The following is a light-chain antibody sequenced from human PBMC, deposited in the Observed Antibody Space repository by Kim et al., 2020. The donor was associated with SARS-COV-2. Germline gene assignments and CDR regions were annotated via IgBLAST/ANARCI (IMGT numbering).Light chain of an antibody. CDR1: SSDIADSIY. Sequence: QSVLTQPASVSGSPGQSITISCTGTSSDIADSIYVSWYQHHPGKAPKLMIYDVSNRPSGVSGRFSGSKSGNTASLTISGLQAEDEANYYCSSYTTNSQCIFGGGTQLTVL. V-gene: IGLV2-14*03. J-gene: IGLJ2*01. CDR3: SSYTTNSQCI. CDR2: DVS.